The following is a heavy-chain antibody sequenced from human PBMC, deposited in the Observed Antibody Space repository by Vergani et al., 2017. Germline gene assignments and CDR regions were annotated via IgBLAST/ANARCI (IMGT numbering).Heavy chain of an antibody. J-gene: IGHJ1*01. CDR2: IYYSGST. D-gene: IGHD6-19*01. Sequence: QLQLQESGPGLVKPSETLSLTFTVSGGPISSSSYYSGWIRQPPGKGLEWIGSIYYSGSTYYNPSLKSRVTISVDTSKNQFSLKLSSVTAADTAVYYCASGYMWQWLVLGYFKHWGQGTLVTVSA. V-gene: IGHV4-39*01. CDR3: ASGYMWQWLVLGYFKH. CDR1: GGPISSSSYY.